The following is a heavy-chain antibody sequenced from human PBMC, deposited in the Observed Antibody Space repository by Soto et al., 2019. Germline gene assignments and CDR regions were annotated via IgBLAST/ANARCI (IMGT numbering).Heavy chain of an antibody. CDR1: GGSISSYY. CDR3: ARAPDDRIGYFQH. CDR2: IYTGGST. V-gene: IGHV4-4*07. D-gene: IGHD1-26*01. Sequence: KPSETLSLTCTVSGGSISSYYWSWIRQPAGKGLEWIGRIYTGGSTKYNPSLTSRVTMSADTSKNQFSLKLNSVTVADTAVYYCARAPDDRIGYFQHWGQGTLVTVSS. J-gene: IGHJ1*01.